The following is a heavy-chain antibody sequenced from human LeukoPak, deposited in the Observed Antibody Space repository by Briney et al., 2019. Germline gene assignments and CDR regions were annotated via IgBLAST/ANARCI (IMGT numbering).Heavy chain of an antibody. J-gene: IGHJ6*04. Sequence: PGGSLRLSCAAPGFTFSTYAMSWVRQAPGKGLEWVSAISGSGGGTYYANSVKGRFTISRDNSKNTLYLQMNSLRAEDTAVYYCARAGGYNTDEMYYDILTGYGMDVWGKGTTVTVSS. CDR2: ISGSGGGT. CDR3: ARAGGYNTDEMYYDILTGYGMDV. D-gene: IGHD3-9*01. CDR1: GFTFSTYA. V-gene: IGHV3-23*01.